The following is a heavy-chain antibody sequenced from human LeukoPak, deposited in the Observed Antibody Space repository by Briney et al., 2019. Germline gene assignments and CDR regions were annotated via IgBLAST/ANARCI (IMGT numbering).Heavy chain of an antibody. J-gene: IGHJ4*02. CDR3: ARYLCSGGSCYWDY. Sequence: PSETLSLTCTVSGGSISSYYWSWIRQPPGEGLEWIGYIYYSGSTNYNPSLKSRVTISVDTSKNQFSLKLSSVTAADTAVYYCARYLCSGGSCYWDYWGQGTLVTVSS. V-gene: IGHV4-59*01. CDR2: IYYSGST. CDR1: GGSISSYY. D-gene: IGHD2-15*01.